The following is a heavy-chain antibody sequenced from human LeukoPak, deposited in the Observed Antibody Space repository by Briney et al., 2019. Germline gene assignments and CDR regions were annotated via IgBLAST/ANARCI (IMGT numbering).Heavy chain of an antibody. Sequence: GSLRLSCAASGFTFSDYYMSWIRQPPGKGLEWIGEINHSGSTNYNPSLKSRVTISVDTSKNQFSLKLSSVTAADTAVYYCARGPAAAGTVGLDYWGQGTLVTVSS. D-gene: IGHD6-13*01. CDR1: GFTFSDYY. J-gene: IGHJ4*02. V-gene: IGHV4-34*01. CDR2: INHSGST. CDR3: ARGPAAAGTVGLDY.